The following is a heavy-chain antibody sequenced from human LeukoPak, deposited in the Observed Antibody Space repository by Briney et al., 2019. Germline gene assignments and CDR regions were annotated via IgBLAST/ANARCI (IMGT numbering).Heavy chain of an antibody. CDR2: IRYDGSNK. V-gene: IGHV3-30*02. CDR1: GFIFTSYG. Sequence: GGSLRLSCGASGFIFTSYGMAWVRQAPGKGLEWVAFIRYDGSNKDYADSVKGRFTISRDNSKNTLYPQMNSLRAEDTAVYYCAKSGSSYGFDYWGQGTLVTVSS. J-gene: IGHJ4*02. CDR3: AKSGSSYGFDY. D-gene: IGHD5-18*01.